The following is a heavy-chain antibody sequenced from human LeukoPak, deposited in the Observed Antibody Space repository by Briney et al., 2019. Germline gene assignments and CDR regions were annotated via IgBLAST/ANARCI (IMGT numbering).Heavy chain of an antibody. CDR3: AKDLEAVAGFTEDY. CDR1: GFTFSSYG. CDR2: ISYDGSNK. D-gene: IGHD6-19*01. J-gene: IGHJ4*02. Sequence: GRSLRLSCAASGFTFSSYGMHWVRQAPGKGLEWVAVISYDGSNKYYADSVKGRFTISRDNSKNTLYLQMNSLRAEDTAVYYCAKDLEAVAGFTEDYWGQGTLVTVSS. V-gene: IGHV3-30*18.